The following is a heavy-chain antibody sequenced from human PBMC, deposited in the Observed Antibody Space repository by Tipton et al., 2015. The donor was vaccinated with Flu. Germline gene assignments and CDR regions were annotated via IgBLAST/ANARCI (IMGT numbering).Heavy chain of an antibody. CDR3: ARDDPSSCGYR. D-gene: IGHD3-22*01. CDR1: GGSVSSGVYY. CDR2: VHSSGST. Sequence: TLSLTCTVSGGSVSSGVYYWTWIRQPPGKGLEWIGSVHSSGSTNYNTSLKSRVTMSIDMSRDQFSLTVTSVTPADTAVYFCARDDPSSCGYRWGQGILVTVSS. J-gene: IGHJ4*02. V-gene: IGHV4-61*08.